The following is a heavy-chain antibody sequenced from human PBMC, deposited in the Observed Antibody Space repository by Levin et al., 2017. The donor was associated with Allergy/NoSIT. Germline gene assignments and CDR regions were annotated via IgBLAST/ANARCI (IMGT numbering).Heavy chain of an antibody. D-gene: IGHD2-21*01. CDR3: AKIGVIGQWYFDL. V-gene: IGHV3-23*01. Sequence: GGSLRLSCAASGFPFSGHGMSWVRQTPEKGLEWVSSISSGGDLTYYADSVKGRFTISRDNSMNTLYLQINSLRVEDTAVYYGAKIGVIGQWYFDLWGRGTLVTVSS. CDR2: ISSGGDLT. CDR1: GFPFSGHG. J-gene: IGHJ2*01.